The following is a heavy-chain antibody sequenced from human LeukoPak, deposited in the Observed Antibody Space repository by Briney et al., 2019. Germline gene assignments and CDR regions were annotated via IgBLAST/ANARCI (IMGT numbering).Heavy chain of an antibody. CDR1: GFTFDDYA. Sequence: GGSLRLSCAVSGFTFDDYAMHWVRQAPGRGLEWVSAISASGLTAYYGDSVKGRFTISRDNAKNTLYLHMSSLRGEDTAIYYCTENTWGRGTRVTVSS. CDR3: TENT. CDR2: ISASGLTA. V-gene: IGHV3-23*01. J-gene: IGHJ4*02.